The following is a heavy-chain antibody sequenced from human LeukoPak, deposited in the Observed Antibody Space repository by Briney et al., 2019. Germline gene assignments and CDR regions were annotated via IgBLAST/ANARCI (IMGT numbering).Heavy chain of an antibody. Sequence: SGTLSLTCAVSGGSISSSNWWSWVRQPPGKGLEWIGEIYHNGSTHYNPSLKSRVTISVDTSKNQFSLKLSSVTAADTAVYYCARRGGYSGYGPFDYWGQGTLVTVSS. CDR3: ARRGGYSGYGPFDY. J-gene: IGHJ4*02. D-gene: IGHD5-12*01. CDR2: IYHNGST. V-gene: IGHV4-4*02. CDR1: GGSISSSNW.